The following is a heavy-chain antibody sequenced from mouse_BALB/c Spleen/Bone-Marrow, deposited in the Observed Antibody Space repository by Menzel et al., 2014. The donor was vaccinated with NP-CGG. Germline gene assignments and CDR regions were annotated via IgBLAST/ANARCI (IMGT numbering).Heavy chain of an antibody. CDR1: GFDFSRYW. J-gene: IGHJ3*01. Sequence: EVKLVESGGGLAQPGGSLKLSCAASGFDFSRYWMTWVRQAPGKGLEWIGEINPDSNTMNYTPSLKDKFIISRDNAKNTLYLQMSKVRSEDTALYYCAKNYYYGYVAYWGQGTLVTVSA. CDR3: AKNYYYGYVAY. V-gene: IGHV4-1*02. CDR2: INPDSNTM. D-gene: IGHD1-2*01.